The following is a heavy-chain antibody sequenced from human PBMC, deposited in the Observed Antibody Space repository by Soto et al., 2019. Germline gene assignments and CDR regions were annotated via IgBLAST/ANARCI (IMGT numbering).Heavy chain of an antibody. J-gene: IGHJ4*02. CDR2: IYYLGST. Sequence: SETLSLTCSVSGGSMSEYFWSRIRQSPGKGLEWIGYIYYLGSTDYNPSLKSRVTISVDTSKRQFSLRLTSVTAADTAVYYCARDGYDGSGSPYPAYWGQGTQVTVSS. CDR3: ARDGYDGSGSPYPAY. D-gene: IGHD3-10*01. CDR1: GGSMSEYF. V-gene: IGHV4-59*01.